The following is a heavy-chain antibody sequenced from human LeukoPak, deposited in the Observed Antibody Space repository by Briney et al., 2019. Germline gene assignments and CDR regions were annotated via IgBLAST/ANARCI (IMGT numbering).Heavy chain of an antibody. J-gene: IGHJ6*03. CDR1: GGSFSGYY. D-gene: IGHD2-2*01. V-gene: IGHV4-34*01. CDR2: INHSGST. CDR3: ARGRYCSSTSCLMDV. Sequence: SETLSPTCAVYGGSFSGYYWSWIRQPPGKGLEWIGEINHSGSTNYNPSLKSRVTISVDTSKNQFSLKLSSVTAADTAVYYCARGRYCSSTSCLMDVWGKGTTVTVSS.